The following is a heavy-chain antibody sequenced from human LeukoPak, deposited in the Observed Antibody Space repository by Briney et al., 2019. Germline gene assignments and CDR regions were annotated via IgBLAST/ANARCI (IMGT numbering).Heavy chain of an antibody. D-gene: IGHD6-19*01. CDR1: GYTFTGYY. Sequence: ASVKVSCKASGYTFTGYYMHWVRQAPGQGLEWMGWINPNNGGTNYAQKLQGRVTMTTDTSTSTAYMELRSLRSDDTAVYYCARGVVKRSIAVAGTEIFDYWGQGTLVTVSS. V-gene: IGHV1-2*02. J-gene: IGHJ4*02. CDR3: ARGVVKRSIAVAGTEIFDY. CDR2: INPNNGGT.